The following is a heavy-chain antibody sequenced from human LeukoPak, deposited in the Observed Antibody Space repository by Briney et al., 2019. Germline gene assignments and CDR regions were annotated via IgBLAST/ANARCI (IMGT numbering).Heavy chain of an antibody. D-gene: IGHD6-13*01. J-gene: IGHJ5*02. CDR2: ISGSGGST. V-gene: IGHV3-23*01. Sequence: HPGGSLRLSCAASGFTFSSYAMSWVRQAPGKGLEWVSAISGSGGSTYYADSVKGRFTISRDNSKNTLYLQMNSLRAEDTAVYYCAKLSSSWYGEVLAPGPNWFDPWGQGTLVTVSS. CDR1: GFTFSSYA. CDR3: AKLSSSWYGEVLAPGPNWFDP.